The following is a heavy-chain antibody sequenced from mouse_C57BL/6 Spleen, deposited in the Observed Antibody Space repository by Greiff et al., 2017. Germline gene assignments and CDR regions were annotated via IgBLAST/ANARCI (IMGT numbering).Heavy chain of an antibody. CDR1: GYTFTNYW. J-gene: IGHJ3*01. V-gene: IGHV1-63*01. Sequence: QVQLQQSGAELVRPGTSVKMSCKASGYTFTNYWIGWAKQRPGHGLEWIGDIYPGGGYTNYNEKFKGKATLTADKSSSTAYMQCSSLTSEDSAIYYCAREEGIYYDYDEGFAYWGQGTLVTVSA. CDR3: AREEGIYYDYDEGFAY. CDR2: IYPGGGYT. D-gene: IGHD2-4*01.